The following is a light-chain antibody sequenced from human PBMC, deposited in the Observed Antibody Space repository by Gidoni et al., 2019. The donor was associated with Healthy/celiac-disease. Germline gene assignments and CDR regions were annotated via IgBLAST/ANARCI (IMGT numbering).Light chain of an antibody. CDR3: QQYGSSPWT. Sequence: EIVLPQSPATLSLSPGETATLSCGASQTVSSSYLAWYQQQPGLAPRLLIYDASSRATGIPDRFSGSGSGTDFTLTISRLEPEDFAVYYCQQYGSSPWTFGQGTKVEIK. J-gene: IGKJ1*01. CDR1: QTVSSSY. V-gene: IGKV3D-20*01. CDR2: DAS.